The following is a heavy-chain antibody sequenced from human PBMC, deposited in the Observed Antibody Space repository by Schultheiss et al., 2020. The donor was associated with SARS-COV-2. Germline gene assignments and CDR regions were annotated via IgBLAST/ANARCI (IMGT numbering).Heavy chain of an antibody. V-gene: IGHV4-34*01. CDR1: GGSLSGYY. J-gene: IGHJ6*03. Sequence: SQTLSLTCAVYGGSLSGYYWSWIRQPPGKGLEWIGEINHSGSTNYNPSLKSRVTISLHTSKKQFSLKLTSVTAADTAVYYCARGGGNYQVSGSYYVPHHYYYYMDVWGKATTVTVSS. CDR2: INHSGST. CDR3: ARGGGNYQVSGSYYVPHHYYYYMDV. D-gene: IGHD3-10*01.